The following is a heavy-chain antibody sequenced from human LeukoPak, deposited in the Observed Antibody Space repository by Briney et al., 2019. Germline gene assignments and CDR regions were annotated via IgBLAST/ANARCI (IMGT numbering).Heavy chain of an antibody. CDR3: ARDLYSSSWYGGRWFDP. J-gene: IGHJ5*02. V-gene: IGHV4-31*03. D-gene: IGHD6-13*01. CDR2: IYYSGST. Sequence: SQTLSLTCTVSGGSISSGGYYWSWIRQHPGKGLEWIGYIYYSGSTYYNPSLKSRVTISVDTSKNQFSLKLSSVTAADTAVYYCARDLYSSSWYGGRWFDPWGQGTLVTVSS. CDR1: GGSISSGGYY.